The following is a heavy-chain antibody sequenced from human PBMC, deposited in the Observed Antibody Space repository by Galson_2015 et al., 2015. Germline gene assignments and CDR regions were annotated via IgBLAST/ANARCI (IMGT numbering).Heavy chain of an antibody. Sequence: CKASGYTFTSYAMNWVRQAPGQGLEWMGWMKTNTGNTTYAQCFTGRFVFSLDNSVSTAYLQISSLKAEDTAVYYCARDRRYFWIGYYSEYYFDYWGQGTLVTVSS. D-gene: IGHD3-3*01. CDR2: MKTNTGNT. J-gene: IGHJ4*02. CDR3: ARDRRYFWIGYYSEYYFDY. V-gene: IGHV7-4-1*02. CDR1: GYTFTSYA.